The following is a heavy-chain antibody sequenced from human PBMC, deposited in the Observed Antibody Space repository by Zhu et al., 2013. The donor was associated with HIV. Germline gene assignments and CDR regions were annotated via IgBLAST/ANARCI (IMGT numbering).Heavy chain of an antibody. CDR2: IYPGDSDT. Sequence: EVQLVQSGAEVKKPGESLKISCKGSGYSFTSYWIGWVRQMPGKGLEWMGIIYPGDSDTRYSPSFQGQVTISADKSISTAYLQWSSLKASDTAMYYCARRDDGYDAGPGAFDVWGLGTMVTVSS. V-gene: IGHV5-51*01. CDR3: ARRDDGYDAGPGAFDV. D-gene: IGHD5-18*01. J-gene: IGHJ3*01. CDR1: GYSFTSYW.